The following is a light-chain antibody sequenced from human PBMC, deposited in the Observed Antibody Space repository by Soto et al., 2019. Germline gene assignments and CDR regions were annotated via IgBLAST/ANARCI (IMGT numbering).Light chain of an antibody. CDR3: QHYNSYSEA. Sequence: DIQMTQSPSSLSASVGDRVTITCLASHDIGNYLNWYQQKPGKAPKLLIYYASNLETGVSSRFSGSGSGTEFTLTISSLQPDDFATYYCQHYNSYSEAFGQGTKVDIK. V-gene: IGKV1-33*01. CDR2: YAS. J-gene: IGKJ1*01. CDR1: HDIGNY.